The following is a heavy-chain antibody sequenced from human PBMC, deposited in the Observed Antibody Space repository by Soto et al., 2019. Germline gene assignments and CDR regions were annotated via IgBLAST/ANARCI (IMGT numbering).Heavy chain of an antibody. CDR2: ISYDGSNK. CDR3: AKPAIAVAATGDS. V-gene: IGHV3-30*18. J-gene: IGHJ4*02. CDR1: GFTFSSYG. Sequence: QVQLVESGGGVVQPGRSLRLSCAASGFTFSSYGMHWVRQAPGKGLEWVAVISYDGSNKYYADSVKGRFTISRDNSKNTLYLQMNSLRAEDTAVYYCAKPAIAVAATGDSWGQGTLVTVSS. D-gene: IGHD6-19*01.